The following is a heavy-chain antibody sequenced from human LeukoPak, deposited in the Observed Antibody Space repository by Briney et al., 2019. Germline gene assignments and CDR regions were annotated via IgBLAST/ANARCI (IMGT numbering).Heavy chain of an antibody. CDR1: GFTFSSYS. D-gene: IGHD6-19*01. CDR2: ISSSSSSYI. CDR3: ARDSDSSGWLDYYMDV. J-gene: IGHJ6*03. Sequence: PGGSPRLSCAASGFTFSSYSMNWVRQAPGKGLEWVSSISSSSSSYIYYADSVKGRFTISRDNAKNSLYLQMDSLRADDTAVYYCARDSDSSGWLDYYMDVWGKGTTVTVSS. V-gene: IGHV3-21*01.